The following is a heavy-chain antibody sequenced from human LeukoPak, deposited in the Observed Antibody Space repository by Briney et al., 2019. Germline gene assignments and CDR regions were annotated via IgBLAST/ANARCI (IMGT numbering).Heavy chain of an antibody. CDR2: IYYSGST. D-gene: IGHD4-17*01. CDR3: ARHKGTTANFDY. J-gene: IGHJ4*02. CDR1: GGSISSSSYY. V-gene: IGHV4-39*01. Sequence: PSETLSLTCTVSGGSISSSSYYWGWIRQPPGKGLEWIGSIYYSGSTYYNPSPKSRVTISVDTSKNQFSLKLSSVTAADTAVYYCARHKGTTANFDYWGQGTLVTVSS.